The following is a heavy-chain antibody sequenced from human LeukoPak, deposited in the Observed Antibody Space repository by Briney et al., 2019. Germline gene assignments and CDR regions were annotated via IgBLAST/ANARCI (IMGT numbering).Heavy chain of an antibody. D-gene: IGHD2-2*01. V-gene: IGHV3-7*01. CDR3: ARDLADSVSCVFYYYYGMDV. CDR2: IKEEGPVT. Sequence: GGCLRHSCAAPGVMFSGNWMSSGRLAPGEGLEWVANIKEEGPVTDYVDSVKGRFTISRDNAKSSLYLQMNSVRAADTAVLYCARDLADSVSCVFYYYYGMDVWGQGTTVTVSS. CDR1: GVMFSGNW. J-gene: IGHJ6*02.